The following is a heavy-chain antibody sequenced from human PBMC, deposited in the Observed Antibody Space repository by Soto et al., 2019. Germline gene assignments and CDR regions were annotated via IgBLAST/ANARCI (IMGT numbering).Heavy chain of an antibody. V-gene: IGHV3-23*01. J-gene: IGHJ4*02. Sequence: PGGSLRLSCAASGFTFSSYAMSWVRQAPGKGLEWVSAISGSGGSTYYADSVKGRFTISRDNSKNTLYLQMNSLRAEDTAVYYCAKIPSRITMVRGVIFGYFDYWGQGTLVTVSS. CDR1: GFTFSSYA. CDR2: ISGSGGST. CDR3: AKIPSRITMVRGVIFGYFDY. D-gene: IGHD3-10*01.